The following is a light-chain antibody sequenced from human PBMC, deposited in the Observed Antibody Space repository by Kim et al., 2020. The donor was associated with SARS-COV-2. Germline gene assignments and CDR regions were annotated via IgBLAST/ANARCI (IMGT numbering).Light chain of an antibody. Sequence: VALGQTVRITCQGDSLRSYYAPWYQQKPGQAPILVIYGKNNRPSWIPDRFSGSSSGNTASLTISGTQAGDEADYYCNSRDSNDNVVFGGGTQLTVL. CDR1: SLRSYY. CDR2: GKN. J-gene: IGLJ2*01. V-gene: IGLV3-19*01. CDR3: NSRDSNDNVV.